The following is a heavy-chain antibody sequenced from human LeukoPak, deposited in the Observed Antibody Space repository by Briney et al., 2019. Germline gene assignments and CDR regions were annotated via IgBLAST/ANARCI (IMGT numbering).Heavy chain of an antibody. D-gene: IGHD6-19*01. CDR1: GGSFSGYY. CDR2: INHSGST. V-gene: IGHV4-34*01. J-gene: IGHJ2*01. Sequence: SETLSLTCAVYGGSFSGYYWSWIRQPPGKGLEWIGEINHSGSTNYNPSLKSRVTISVDTSKNQFSLKLSSVAAAATAVYYCARQYTPPRYSSGWYRIRYWYFDLWGRGTLVTVSS. CDR3: ARQYTPPRYSSGWYRIRYWYFDL.